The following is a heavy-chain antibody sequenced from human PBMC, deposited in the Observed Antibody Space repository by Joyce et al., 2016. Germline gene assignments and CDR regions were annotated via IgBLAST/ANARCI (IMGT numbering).Heavy chain of an antibody. CDR1: GGSISSAHW. Sequence: QVQLQESGPGLVKPSGTLSLTRAVSGGSISSAHWWSWVRQPPGKGLEWIGEIYLGGSTTYNPSLKSRVTISVDKSKNQLSLKMNSVTAADTAVYYCARNGAYSQDSWGQGTLVTVSS. D-gene: IGHD5-12*01. J-gene: IGHJ5*01. CDR2: IYLGGST. V-gene: IGHV4-4*02. CDR3: ARNGAYSQDS.